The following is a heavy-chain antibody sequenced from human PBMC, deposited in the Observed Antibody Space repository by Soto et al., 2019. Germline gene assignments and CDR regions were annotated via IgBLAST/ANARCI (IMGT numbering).Heavy chain of an antibody. CDR3: AIVAGNWYFDL. CDR2: IWYDGSNK. J-gene: IGHJ2*01. Sequence: QVQLVESGGGVVQPGRSLRLSCAASGFTFSSYGMHWVRQAPGKGLEWVAVIWYDGSNKYYADSVKGRFTISRDNSKNTLYLQMNSLRAEDTAVYYSAIVAGNWYFDLWGRGTLVTVS. V-gene: IGHV3-33*01. CDR1: GFTFSSYG.